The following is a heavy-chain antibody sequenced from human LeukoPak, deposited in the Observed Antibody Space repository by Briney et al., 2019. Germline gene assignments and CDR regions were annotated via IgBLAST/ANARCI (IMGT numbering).Heavy chain of an antibody. Sequence: SETLSLTCTVSGGSISRYYWSWIRQPPGKGLEWIGYIYYSGSTNYNPSLKSRLTISVDTTKNQFSLKLSSVTAADTAVYYCARGSVRGEFDPWGQGTLVTVSS. CDR3: ARGSVRGEFDP. CDR1: GGSISRYY. D-gene: IGHD3-10*01. V-gene: IGHV4-59*01. CDR2: IYYSGST. J-gene: IGHJ5*02.